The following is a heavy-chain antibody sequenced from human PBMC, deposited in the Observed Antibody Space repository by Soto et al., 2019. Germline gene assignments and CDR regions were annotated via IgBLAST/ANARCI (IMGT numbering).Heavy chain of an antibody. CDR1: GGTFSSFG. D-gene: IGHD6-6*01. CDR2: IIPTFGKP. Sequence: QVQLVQSGAEVKTPGSSVKVSCRASGGTFSSFGFSWVRQAPGQGLEWMVGIIPTFGKPNYAQKFRGRLTIVADESTRTAYMELSSLGSEDTAVYYCAREPAARPWYFDYWGQGTLVTVSS. V-gene: IGHV1-69*01. J-gene: IGHJ4*02. CDR3: AREPAARPWYFDY.